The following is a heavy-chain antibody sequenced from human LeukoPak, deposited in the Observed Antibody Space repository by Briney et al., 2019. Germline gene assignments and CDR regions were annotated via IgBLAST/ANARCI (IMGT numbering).Heavy chain of an antibody. D-gene: IGHD3-10*01. V-gene: IGHV3-23*01. J-gene: IGHJ5*02. Sequence: PGGSLRLSCAASGFTFSSYAMSWVRQAPGKGLEWVSAISGSGGSTYYADSVKGRITISRDNSKNTLYLQMNSLRAEDTAVYYCAKMGGSGSYYNVISAWFDPWGHGTLVTVSS. CDR3: AKMGGSGSYYNVISAWFDP. CDR1: GFTFSSYA. CDR2: ISGSGGST.